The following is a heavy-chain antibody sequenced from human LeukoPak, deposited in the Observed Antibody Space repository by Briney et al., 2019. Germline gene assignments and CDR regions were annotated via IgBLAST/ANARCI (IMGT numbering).Heavy chain of an antibody. Sequence: ASVKVSCKASGYTFTGYYMHWVRQAPGQGIEWMGWINPNSGGTNYAQKFQGRVTMTRDTSISTAYMELSRLRSDDTAVYYCARRIGNSSGYYTFDYWGQGTLVTVSS. V-gene: IGHV1-2*02. J-gene: IGHJ4*02. CDR1: GYTFTGYY. CDR3: ARRIGNSSGYYTFDY. D-gene: IGHD3-22*01. CDR2: INPNSGGT.